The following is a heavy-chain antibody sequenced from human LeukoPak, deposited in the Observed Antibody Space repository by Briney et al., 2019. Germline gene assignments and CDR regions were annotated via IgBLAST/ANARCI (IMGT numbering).Heavy chain of an antibody. Sequence: GASVKVSCKVSGYTLTELSMHWVRQAPGKGLEWMGGFDPEDGETIYAQKFQGRVTMTEDTSTDTAYMELSSLRSKDTAVYYCATPNPYEDYGGKVPDYWGQGTLVTVSS. CDR3: ATPNPYEDYGGKVPDY. CDR2: FDPEDGET. D-gene: IGHD4-23*01. J-gene: IGHJ4*02. CDR1: GYTLTELS. V-gene: IGHV1-24*01.